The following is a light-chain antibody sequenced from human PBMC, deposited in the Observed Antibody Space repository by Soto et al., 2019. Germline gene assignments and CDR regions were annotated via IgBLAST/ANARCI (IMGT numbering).Light chain of an antibody. Sequence: EIVLTQSPGTLSLSPGERATLSCRASQSVKSNYLAWYQQKPGQPPILLIHLTSTRATGIPDRFSGSGSGTDFSLTITRLEPDDFAVDSCQQYGDSLSFGGGTTVEMK. V-gene: IGKV3-20*01. CDR3: QQYGDSLS. CDR2: LTS. J-gene: IGKJ4*01. CDR1: QSVKSNY.